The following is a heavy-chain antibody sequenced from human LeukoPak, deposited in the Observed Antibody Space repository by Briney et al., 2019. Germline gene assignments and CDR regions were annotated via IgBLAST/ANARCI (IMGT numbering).Heavy chain of an antibody. CDR3: ATEISLPATAIREGSYYFDY. D-gene: IGHD2-2*02. CDR1: GFTFSSYS. V-gene: IGHV3-21*01. CDR2: ISSSSSYI. Sequence: GGSLRLSCSASGFTFSSYSMNWVRQAPGKGLEGVSSISSSSSYIYYADSVKGRFTISRDNAKNSLYLQMNSLRAEDTAVYYCATEISLPATAIREGSYYFDYWGQGTLVTVSS. J-gene: IGHJ4*02.